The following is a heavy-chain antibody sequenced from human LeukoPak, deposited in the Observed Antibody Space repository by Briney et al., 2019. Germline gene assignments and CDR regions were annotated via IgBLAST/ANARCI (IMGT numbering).Heavy chain of an antibody. Sequence: PGGSLRLSCAASGFTFSSYWMSWVRQAPGKGLEWVANIKQDGSEKYYVDSVKGRFTISRDNAKNSLYLQMNSLRAEDTAVYYCARDRGSSGWSGLNYYYYGMDVWGQGTTVTVSS. CDR1: GFTFSSYW. CDR3: ARDRGSSGWSGLNYYYYGMDV. V-gene: IGHV3-7*01. J-gene: IGHJ6*02. CDR2: IKQDGSEK. D-gene: IGHD6-19*01.